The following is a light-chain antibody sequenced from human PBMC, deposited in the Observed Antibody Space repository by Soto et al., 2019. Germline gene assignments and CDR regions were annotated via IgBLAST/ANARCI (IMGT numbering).Light chain of an antibody. V-gene: IGKV3-20*01. J-gene: IGKJ2*01. CDR2: SAS. CDR3: QRYGISPPKYT. Sequence: EVVLTQSPGTLSLSPGERATLSCRASQSVNSSYLAWYQQKPGQAPRLLIYSASSRATDIPDRFSGSGSGTDFTLTISRLEHEDFQVYYGQRYGISPPKYTFGQGTKLEIK. CDR1: QSVNSSY.